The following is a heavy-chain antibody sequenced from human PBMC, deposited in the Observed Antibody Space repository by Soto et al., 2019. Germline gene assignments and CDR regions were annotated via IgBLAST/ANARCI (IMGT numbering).Heavy chain of an antibody. CDR3: AKAYGIAVAGRGFLAY. Sequence: GGSLRLSCAASGFTFSSYAMSWVRQAPGKGLEWVSAISGSGGSTYYADSVKGRFTISRDNSKNTLYLQMNSLRAEDTAVYYCAKAYGIAVAGRGFLAYWGQGTLVTVSS. CDR1: GFTFSSYA. D-gene: IGHD6-19*01. V-gene: IGHV3-23*01. J-gene: IGHJ4*02. CDR2: ISGSGGST.